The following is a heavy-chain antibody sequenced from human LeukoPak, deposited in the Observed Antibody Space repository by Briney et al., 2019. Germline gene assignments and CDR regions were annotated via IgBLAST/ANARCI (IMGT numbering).Heavy chain of an antibody. J-gene: IGHJ4*02. CDR1: GGSISSSSYY. Sequence: SETLSLTCTVSGGSISSSSYYWGWIRQPPGKGLEWIGSIYYSGSTYYNPSLKSRVTMSVDTSKNQFSLKLSSVTAADTAVYYCARYANGWAIDYWGQGTLVTVSS. CDR3: ARYANGWAIDY. V-gene: IGHV4-39*07. D-gene: IGHD6-19*01. CDR2: IYYSGST.